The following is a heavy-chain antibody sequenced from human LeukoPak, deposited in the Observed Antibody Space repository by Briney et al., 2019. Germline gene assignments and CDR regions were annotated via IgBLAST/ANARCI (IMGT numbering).Heavy chain of an antibody. Sequence: PSETLSLTCTVSAGSISGYYWSWIRQPPGKGLEWIGYIYYSGTTNYNPSLKSRVTISVDTSRNQFSLKLTSVTAADTAVYYCARGQGGNYYLNYFDYWGQGALVTVSS. V-gene: IGHV4-59*01. CDR2: IYYSGTT. D-gene: IGHD1-26*01. CDR3: ARGQGGNYYLNYFDY. CDR1: AGSISGYY. J-gene: IGHJ4*02.